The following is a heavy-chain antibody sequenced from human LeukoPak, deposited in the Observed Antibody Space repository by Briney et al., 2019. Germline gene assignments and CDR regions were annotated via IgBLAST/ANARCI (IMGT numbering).Heavy chain of an antibody. V-gene: IGHV1-2*02. CDR2: INPNSGGT. D-gene: IGHD6-13*01. Sequence: ASVKVSCKASGYTFTGYYMHWVRQAPGQGLEWMGLINPNSGGTNYAQKFQGRVTMTRDTSISTAYMELSRLRSDDTAVYYCARALIAAAGSSYYYYYGMDVWGQGTTVTVSS. CDR3: ARALIAAAGSSYYYYYGMDV. CDR1: GYTFTGYY. J-gene: IGHJ6*02.